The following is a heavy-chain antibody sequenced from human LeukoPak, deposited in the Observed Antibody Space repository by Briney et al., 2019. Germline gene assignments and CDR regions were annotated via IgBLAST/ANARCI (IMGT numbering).Heavy chain of an antibody. D-gene: IGHD6-13*01. CDR2: ISAYNGNT. J-gene: IGHJ6*03. CDR1: GYTFTSYG. Sequence: ASVKVSCKASGYTFTSYGISWVRQAPGQGLEWMGWISAYNGNTNYAQKFQGRVTITRNTSISTAYMELSSLRSEDTAVYYCARGRRVSAAGSYYYYMDVWGKGTTVTVSS. CDR3: ARGRRVSAAGSYYYYMDV. V-gene: IGHV1-18*01.